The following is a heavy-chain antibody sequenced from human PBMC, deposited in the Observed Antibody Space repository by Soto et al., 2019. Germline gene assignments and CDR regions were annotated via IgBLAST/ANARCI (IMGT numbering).Heavy chain of an antibody. J-gene: IGHJ6*02. D-gene: IGHD3-9*01. Sequence: QVQLVESGGGVVQPGRSLRLSCAASGFTFSSYAMHWVRQAPGKGLEWVAVISYDGSNKYYADSVKGRFTISRDNSKNXLXLXXNSLRAEDTAVYYCARAGPELRYFDWLYYYYGMDVWGQGTTVTVSS. CDR3: ARAGPELRYFDWLYYYYGMDV. CDR2: ISYDGSNK. V-gene: IGHV3-30-3*01. CDR1: GFTFSSYA.